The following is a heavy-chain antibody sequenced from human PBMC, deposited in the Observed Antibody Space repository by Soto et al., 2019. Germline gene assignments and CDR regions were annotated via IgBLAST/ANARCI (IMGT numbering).Heavy chain of an antibody. J-gene: IGHJ4*01. V-gene: IGHV2-5*01. D-gene: IGHD3-22*01. CDR2: VYWTDEM. Sequence: SAPTLVNPTQTLTLTCTFSGFSLTTTGEEAGWIPHAPGKALEWLAMVYWTDEMRYRPSLKSRLTITQDTSKNQVAHTMTYMEPVPTATYFCAHYDTSGYFSHFECWGRGPMVAVSS. CDR3: AHYDTSGYFSHFEC. CDR1: GFSLTTTGEE.